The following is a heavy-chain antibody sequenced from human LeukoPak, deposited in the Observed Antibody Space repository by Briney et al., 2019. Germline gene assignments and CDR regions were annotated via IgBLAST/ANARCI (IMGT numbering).Heavy chain of an antibody. Sequence: GRSLRLSCAASGFTFSSYAMHWVRPAPGKGLTWVAVISYDGSNKYYADSVKGRFTISRDNSKNTLYLQMNSLRAEDTAVYYCARDSGWLGDFDYWGQGTLVTVSS. J-gene: IGHJ4*02. CDR3: ARDSGWLGDFDY. V-gene: IGHV3-30-3*01. CDR2: ISYDGSNK. CDR1: GFTFSSYA. D-gene: IGHD3-10*01.